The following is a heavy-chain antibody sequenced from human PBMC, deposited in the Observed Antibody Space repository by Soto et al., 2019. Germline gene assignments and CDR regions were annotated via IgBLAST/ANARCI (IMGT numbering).Heavy chain of an antibody. CDR2: INHSGSN. D-gene: IGHD6-19*01. J-gene: IGHJ6*03. CDR1: GGSFSGYY. V-gene: IGHV4-34*01. CDR3: ARSAVACTEEPQYYMYV. Sequence: PSETLSLTCAVYGGSFSGYYWSWIRQPPGKGLEWIGEINHSGSNNYNPSLKSRVTISVDTSKNQFSLKLSSVTAADTAVYYCARSAVACTEEPQYYMYVWGKRTTVTVS.